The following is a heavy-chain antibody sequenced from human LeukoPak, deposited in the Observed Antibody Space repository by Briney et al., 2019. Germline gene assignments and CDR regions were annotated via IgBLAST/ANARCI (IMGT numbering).Heavy chain of an antibody. Sequence: ASVKVSCKTSGYIFDDYDINWLRQATGQGLEWMGWMNPYSGGTGYAQNFQGRVTMTRDTSISTAYMELSSLTSEDTAVYYCARFHRHQLPKSDYWGQGTLVTVSS. D-gene: IGHD1-14*01. CDR1: GYIFDDYD. CDR2: MNPYSGGT. CDR3: ARFHRHQLPKSDY. V-gene: IGHV1-8*01. J-gene: IGHJ4*02.